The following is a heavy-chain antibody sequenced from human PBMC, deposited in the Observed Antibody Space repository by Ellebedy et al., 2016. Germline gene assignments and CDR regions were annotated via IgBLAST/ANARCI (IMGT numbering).Heavy chain of an antibody. D-gene: IGHD4-17*01. CDR3: ARDYGDY. V-gene: IGHV3-7*01. Sequence: GGSLRLSCAVSGFTFSSYWMSWVRQAPGKGLEWVANIKQDGSEIYYVDSVKGRFTISRDNAKNSLYLQMNSLRAEDTAVYYCARDYGDYWGQGTLVTVSS. J-gene: IGHJ4*02. CDR1: GFTFSSYW. CDR2: IKQDGSEI.